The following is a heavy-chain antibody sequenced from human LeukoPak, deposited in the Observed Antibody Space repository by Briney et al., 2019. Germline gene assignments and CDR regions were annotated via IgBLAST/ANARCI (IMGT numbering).Heavy chain of an antibody. J-gene: IGHJ5*02. V-gene: IGHV4-59*01. CDR2: IYYSGST. Sequence: SETLSLTCTVSGGSISSYYWSWIRQPPGKGLEWIGYIYYSGSTNYNPSLKSRVTISVDTSKNQFSLKLSSVTAADMAVYYCASGMAGSWFDPWGQGTLVTVSS. CDR3: ASGMAGSWFDP. D-gene: IGHD6-19*01. CDR1: GGSISSYY.